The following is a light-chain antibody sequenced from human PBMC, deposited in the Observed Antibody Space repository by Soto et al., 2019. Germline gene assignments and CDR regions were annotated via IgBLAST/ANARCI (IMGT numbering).Light chain of an antibody. J-gene: IGLJ1*01. CDR1: SSDVGGYNY. V-gene: IGLV2-14*01. CDR3: SSYTSRSTRV. CDR2: EVS. Sequence: QSVLTQPASVSGSPGQSITISCTGTSSDVGGYNYVSWYQHHPGKAPKLMIYEVSNRPSGVSNRFSGSKSGNTASLTISGLKAEDEADYYCSSYTSRSTRVLRTGTKGT.